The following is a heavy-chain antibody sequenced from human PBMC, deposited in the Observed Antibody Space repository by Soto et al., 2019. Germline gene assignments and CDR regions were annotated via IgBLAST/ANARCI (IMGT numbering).Heavy chain of an antibody. CDR1: GGSCGNSA. CDR2: CIHIYRTL. J-gene: IGHJ4*02. Sequence: SVTVSCKASGGSCGNSAMNWVRQTPGQGLERLGGCIHIYRTLNYAQKFQDRVTITAAESTGTAYMTLSSLASDDTAVYYCAAGVIWIGYFTVDSWGQGTRVTVSS. D-gene: IGHD3-3*01. V-gene: IGHV1-69*13. CDR3: AAGVIWIGYFTVDS.